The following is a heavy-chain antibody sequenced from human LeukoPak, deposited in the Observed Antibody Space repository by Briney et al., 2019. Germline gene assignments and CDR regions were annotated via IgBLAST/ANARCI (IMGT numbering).Heavy chain of an antibody. Sequence: GGSLRLSCAASGFTFSSYEMNWVRQAPGKGLEWVSYISSSGSTIYYADSVKGRFTISRDNAKNSLYLQMDSLRAEDAAVYFCAKAPVTSCRGAYCYPFDSWGQGTLVTVSS. J-gene: IGHJ4*02. D-gene: IGHD2-21*01. CDR3: AKAPVTSCRGAYCYPFDS. CDR1: GFTFSSYE. V-gene: IGHV3-48*03. CDR2: ISSSGSTI.